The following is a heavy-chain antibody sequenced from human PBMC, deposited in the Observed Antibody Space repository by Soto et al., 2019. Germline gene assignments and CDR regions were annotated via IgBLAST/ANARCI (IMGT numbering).Heavy chain of an antibody. CDR3: ARVGGNWNDDYFDY. V-gene: IGHV1-8*02. Sequence: VSVKLYCKASGYTFSDNNIHWVRQAPGQGPEWLGWMNPNSGDTGYAQNFQGRVTMTRDTSKRTAYMELSSLRSEDTAVYYCARVGGNWNDDYFDYWGQGTLVTSPQ. CDR2: MNPNSGDT. D-gene: IGHD1-1*01. CDR1: GYTFSDNN. J-gene: IGHJ4*02.